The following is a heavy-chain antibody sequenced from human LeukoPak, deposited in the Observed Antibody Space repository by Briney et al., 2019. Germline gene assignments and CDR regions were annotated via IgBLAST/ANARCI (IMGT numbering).Heavy chain of an antibody. J-gene: IGHJ6*03. Sequence: SETLSPTCTVSGGSISSYYWSWIRQPPGKGLEWIGYIYYSGSTNYNPSLKSRVTISVDTSKNQFSLKLSSVTAADTAVYYCARHESPLGYYYYMDVWGKGTTVTVSS. D-gene: IGHD7-27*01. CDR1: GGSISSYY. CDR2: IYYSGST. CDR3: ARHESPLGYYYYMDV. V-gene: IGHV4-59*08.